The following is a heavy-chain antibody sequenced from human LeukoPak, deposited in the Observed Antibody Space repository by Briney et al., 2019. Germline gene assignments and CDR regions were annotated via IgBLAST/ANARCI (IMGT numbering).Heavy chain of an antibody. CDR1: GFPSSDYV. D-gene: IGHD3-10*02. CDR3: AELGITMIGGV. V-gene: IGHV3-33*03. CDR2: IRYDGNNK. Sequence: GGSLRLSCAASGFPSSDYVMHWVRQAPGKGLEWVSVIRYDGNNKYYADSVKGRFTISRDNAKNSLYLQMNSLRAEDTAVYYCAELGITMIGGVWGKGTTVTISS. J-gene: IGHJ6*04.